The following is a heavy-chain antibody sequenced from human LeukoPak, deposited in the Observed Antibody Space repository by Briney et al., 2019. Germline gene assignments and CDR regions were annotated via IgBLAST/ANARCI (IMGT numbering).Heavy chain of an antibody. Sequence: PGGSLRLSCAASGFTSSSYSMNWVRQAPGKGREWVSYMSSSSSNIYYADSVKGRFTISRDNAKNSLYLQMNSLRAEDTAVYYCARDLHSYGYWGQGTLVTVSS. CDR2: MSSSSSNI. V-gene: IGHV3-48*01. CDR1: GFTSSSYS. D-gene: IGHD5-18*01. J-gene: IGHJ4*02. CDR3: ARDLHSYGY.